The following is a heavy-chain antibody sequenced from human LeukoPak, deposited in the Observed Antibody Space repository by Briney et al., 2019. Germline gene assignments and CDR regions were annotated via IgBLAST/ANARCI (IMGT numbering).Heavy chain of an antibody. D-gene: IGHD3-10*01. J-gene: IGHJ4*02. Sequence: PGGSLRLSCAASGFTFSDYYMSWIRQAPGKGLEWVSYISGSGSSIYYADSVKGRFTISSDNSKNSLYLQMNSLRAEDTAVYYCARDLGHSYYKGWASGYWGQGTPVTVSS. V-gene: IGHV3-11*01. CDR1: GFTFSDYY. CDR2: ISGSGSSI. CDR3: ARDLGHSYYKGWASGY.